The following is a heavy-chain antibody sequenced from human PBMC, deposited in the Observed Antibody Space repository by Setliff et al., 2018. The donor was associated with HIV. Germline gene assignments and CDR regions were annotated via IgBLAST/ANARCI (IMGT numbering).Heavy chain of an antibody. J-gene: IGHJ4*02. Sequence: SETLSLTCAVSGGSISTRDWWTWVRQPPGKGLEWIGIIFPGGATNYNPSLTSRVTISVDTSKNHLFLKLTSVTTADTAVYFCAKSSPSIGYITDCWGQGAPVTVSS. CDR2: IFPGGAT. CDR1: GGSISTRDW. D-gene: IGHD5-12*01. CDR3: AKSSPSIGYITDC. V-gene: IGHV4-4*02.